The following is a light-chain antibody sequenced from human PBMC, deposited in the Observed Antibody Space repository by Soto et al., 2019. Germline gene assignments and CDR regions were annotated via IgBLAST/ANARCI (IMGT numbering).Light chain of an antibody. CDR3: QQYNSYPWT. V-gene: IGKV1-5*03. J-gene: IGKJ1*01. CDR1: QNIDRW. CDR2: GAS. Sequence: DIQMTQSPSTLSASVGDRVTITCRASQNIDRWFAWYQQKPGKAPNLLIYGASNLESGVPSRCSGSGSGTEFTLTISSLRPDDFATYYCQQYNSYPWTFGQGTKVEIK.